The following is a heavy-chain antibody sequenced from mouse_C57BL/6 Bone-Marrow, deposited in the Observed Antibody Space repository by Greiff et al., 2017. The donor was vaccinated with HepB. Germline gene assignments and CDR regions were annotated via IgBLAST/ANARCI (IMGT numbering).Heavy chain of an antibody. J-gene: IGHJ1*03. CDR2: IDPNSGGT. V-gene: IGHV1-72*01. CDR1: GYTFTSYW. D-gene: IGHD1-1*01. CDR3: ARGDYGSSYCYWYFDV. Sequence: QVQLQQSGAELVKPGASVKLSCKASGYTFTSYWMHWVKQRPGRGLEWIGRIDPNSGGTKYNEKFKSKATLTVDKPSSTAYMQLSSLTSEDSAVYYCARGDYGSSYCYWYFDVWGTGTTVTVSS.